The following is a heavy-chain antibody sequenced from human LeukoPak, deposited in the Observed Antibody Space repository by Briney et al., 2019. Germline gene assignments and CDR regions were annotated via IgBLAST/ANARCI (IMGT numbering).Heavy chain of an antibody. D-gene: IGHD5-12*01. J-gene: IGHJ6*03. Sequence: GGSLRLSCAASGFTFSSYAMHWVRQAPGKGLVWVSRISSDGSITDYADSVKGRFTISRDNAKNTLYLQMNSLRAEDTAVYYCARARGYMDVWGKGTTVIVFS. CDR3: ARARGYMDV. CDR1: GFTFSSYA. V-gene: IGHV3-74*01. CDR2: ISSDGSIT.